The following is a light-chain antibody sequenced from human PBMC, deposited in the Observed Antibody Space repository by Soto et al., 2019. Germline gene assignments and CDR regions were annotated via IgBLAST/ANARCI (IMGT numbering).Light chain of an antibody. CDR3: QQRSNWPPLFT. Sequence: EIVLTQSPATLSLSPGERATLSCRASQSVSSYLAWYQQKPGQAPRLLIYDASNRATGIPARFSGSGSGTDFPLTISSLEPEDFGVYYCQQRSNWPPLFTFGPGTKVDIK. CDR1: QSVSSY. V-gene: IGKV3-11*01. J-gene: IGKJ3*01. CDR2: DAS.